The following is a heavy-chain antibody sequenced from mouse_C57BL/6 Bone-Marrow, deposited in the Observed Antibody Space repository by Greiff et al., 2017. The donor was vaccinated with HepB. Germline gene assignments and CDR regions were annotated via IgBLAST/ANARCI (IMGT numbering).Heavy chain of an antibody. CDR3: ARHGVLQAMDY. V-gene: IGHV5-12*01. CDR1: GFTFSDYY. Sequence: EVKLMESGGGLVQPGGSLKLSCAASGFTFSDYYMYWVRQTPEKRLEWVAYISNGGGSTYYPDTVKGRFTISRDNAKNTLYLQMSRLKSEDTAMYYCARHGVLQAMDYWGQGTSVTVSS. J-gene: IGHJ4*01. D-gene: IGHD1-1*01. CDR2: ISNGGGST.